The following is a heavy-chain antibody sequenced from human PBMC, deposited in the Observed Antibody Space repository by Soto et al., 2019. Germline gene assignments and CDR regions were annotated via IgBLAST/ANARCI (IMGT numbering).Heavy chain of an antibody. Sequence: QVTLKESGPVLVKPTETLTLTCTVSGLSLSSGRLGVSWIRQPPGKALEWLAHIFSNDDKSYSTSLRSRLTISKDTSRGQVDLTMTNMDPMDSATYYCALIKDCSRTDCYLASFDPWGQGTLVTVSS. CDR3: ALIKDCSRTDCYLASFDP. J-gene: IGHJ5*02. CDR2: IFSNDDK. V-gene: IGHV2-26*01. D-gene: IGHD2-2*01. CDR1: GLSLSSGRLG.